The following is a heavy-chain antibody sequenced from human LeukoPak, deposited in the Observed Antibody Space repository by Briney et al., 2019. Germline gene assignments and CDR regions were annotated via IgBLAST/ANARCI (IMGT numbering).Heavy chain of an antibody. CDR3: AKGPERRGFCSGSACYSDC. J-gene: IGHJ4*02. CDR2: ISANGGRT. Sequence: GGSLRLSCAASGFTFSSSAMTWVRQAPGKGLEWVAAISANGGRTYYTESVKGHFTISRDNSKNTLSLQMNSLRADDTAVYYCAKGPERRGFCSGSACYSDCWGQGTLVTVSS. V-gene: IGHV3-23*01. CDR1: GFTFSSSA. D-gene: IGHD2-8*02.